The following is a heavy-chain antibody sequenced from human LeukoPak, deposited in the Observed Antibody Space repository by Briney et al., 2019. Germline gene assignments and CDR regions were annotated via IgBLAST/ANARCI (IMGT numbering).Heavy chain of an antibody. J-gene: IGHJ4*02. Sequence: GGSLRLSCAASGFTFSSYQMNWVRQAPGKGLEWVSLISGDGGSTFYADSVKGRFTISRDNSKNSLYLQTSSLRSEDTALYYCARESESSGWYDYWGQGTLVTVSS. CDR3: ARESESSGWYDY. CDR1: GFTFSSYQ. V-gene: IGHV3-43*02. CDR2: ISGDGGST. D-gene: IGHD6-19*01.